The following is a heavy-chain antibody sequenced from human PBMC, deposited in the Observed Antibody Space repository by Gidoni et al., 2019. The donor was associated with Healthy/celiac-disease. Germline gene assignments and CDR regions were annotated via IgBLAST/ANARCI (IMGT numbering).Heavy chain of an antibody. CDR2: INPSGGST. D-gene: IGHD4-17*01. J-gene: IGHJ6*02. V-gene: IGHV1-46*03. CDR3: ASSGGSLYGDPRSDYYYGMDV. Sequence: QVQLVQSGAEVKKPGASVKVSCKASGYTFTSYYMHWGRQAPGQGLEWMGIINPSGGSTSYAQKFQGRVTMTRDTSTSTVYMELSSLRSEDTAVYYCASSGGSLYGDPRSDYYYGMDVWGQGTTVTVSS. CDR1: GYTFTSYY.